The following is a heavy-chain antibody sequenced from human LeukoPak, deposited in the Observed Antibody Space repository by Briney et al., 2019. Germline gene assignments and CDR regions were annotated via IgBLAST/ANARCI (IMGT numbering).Heavy chain of an antibody. CDR1: GGTFSSYA. Sequence: ASVKVSCKASGGTFSSYAISWVRQAPGQGLEWMGGIIPIFGTANYAQKFQGRVTITTDESTSTAYMELSSLRSEDTAVYYCARDGVAVRWGPTWFDPWGEGTLVTVSS. D-gene: IGHD5-24*01. J-gene: IGHJ5*02. V-gene: IGHV1-69*05. CDR2: IIPIFGTA. CDR3: ARDGVAVRWGPTWFDP.